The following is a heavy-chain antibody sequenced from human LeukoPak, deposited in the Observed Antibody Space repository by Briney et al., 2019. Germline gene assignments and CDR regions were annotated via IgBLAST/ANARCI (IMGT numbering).Heavy chain of an antibody. Sequence: GGSLRLSCATSDFTFSDYAMGWVRQTPGKGLDWVSTISSGGGSSYYADSVKGRFTISRDNSKNTFYLQMTSLRAEDTAIYYCAKDMRPHTTTMWNFDSWGQGTLVTVSS. J-gene: IGHJ4*02. V-gene: IGHV3-23*01. CDR3: AKDMRPHTTTMWNFDS. CDR1: DFTFSDYA. D-gene: IGHD2/OR15-2a*01. CDR2: ISSGGGSS.